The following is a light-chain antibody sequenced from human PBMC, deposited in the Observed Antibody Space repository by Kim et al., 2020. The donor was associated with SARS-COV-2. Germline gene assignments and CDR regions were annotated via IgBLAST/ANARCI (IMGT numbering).Light chain of an antibody. CDR2: RNN. V-gene: IGLV10-54*01. CDR1: SNNVGNQG. CDR3: SAWDFTLSAWV. J-gene: IGLJ3*02. Sequence: QTATLTGTGNSNNVGNQGAAWLQQHQGHPPKLLSYRNNNRPSGISERLSASRSGNTASLTITGLQPEDEADYYCSAWDFTLSAWVFGGGTKLTVL.